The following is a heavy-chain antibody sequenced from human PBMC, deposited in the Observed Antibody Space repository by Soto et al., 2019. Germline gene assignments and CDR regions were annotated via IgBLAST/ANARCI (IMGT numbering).Heavy chain of an antibody. CDR2: IYYSGNT. J-gene: IGHJ5*02. Sequence: SETLSLTCTVSGGSISSSDYSWGWVRQPPGKGLEWVGTIYYSGNTYYNPSLKSRVTISVDTSKNQFSLKLTSVTAADTAVYYCARSVFPWGQGTLVTVSS. V-gene: IGHV4-39*07. CDR3: ARSVFP. CDR1: GGSISSSDYS.